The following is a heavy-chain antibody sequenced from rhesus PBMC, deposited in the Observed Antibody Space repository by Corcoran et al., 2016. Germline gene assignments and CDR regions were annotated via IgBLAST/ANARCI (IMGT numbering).Heavy chain of an antibody. CDR1: CGSISVYY. J-gene: IGHJ4*01. D-gene: IGHD3-34*01. Sequence: QVLLQESGPGLVKPSETLSLTCAVSCGSISVYYWNWIRQPPGKGLEWIGYTGVSNTTPYYNPSLRSRDTMSTGTAENLFSLTLNSVTAVDTAVYYCARQVGGVYWGQGVLVTVSS. V-gene: IGHV4-165*02. CDR3: ARQVGGVY. CDR2: TGVSNTTP.